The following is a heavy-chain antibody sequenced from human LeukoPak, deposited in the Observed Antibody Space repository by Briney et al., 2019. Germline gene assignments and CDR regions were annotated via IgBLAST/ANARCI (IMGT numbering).Heavy chain of an antibody. J-gene: IGHJ4*02. V-gene: IGHV3-20*04. CDR2: ISDRHVT. Sequence: GGSLRLSCAASGFTFDDYAMHWVRQAPGKGLEWLSYISDRHVTYYADSVKGRFTISRDNAKNSLSLQMNNLRAADTAVYFCATSALAVWGQGTVVTVSS. CDR3: ATSALAV. D-gene: IGHD2-15*01. CDR1: GFTFDDYA.